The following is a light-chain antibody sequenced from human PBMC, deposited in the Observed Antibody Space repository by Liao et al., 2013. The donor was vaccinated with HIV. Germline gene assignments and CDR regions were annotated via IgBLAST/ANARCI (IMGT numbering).Light chain of an antibody. J-gene: IGLJ1*01. Sequence: SYELTQPPSVSVSPGQTASITCSGDKIGGVNMLAGISRSQASPLCWSSIKIASGPQGSLSDSLAPTLGNTATLTISGTQAMDEADYYCQAWDSSTALYVFGTGTKVTVL. CDR2: KIA. CDR1: KIGGVN. V-gene: IGLV3-1*01. CDR3: QAWDSSTALYV.